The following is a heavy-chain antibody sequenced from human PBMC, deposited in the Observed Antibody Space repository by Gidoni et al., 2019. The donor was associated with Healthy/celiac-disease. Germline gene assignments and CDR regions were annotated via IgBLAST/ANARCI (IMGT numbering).Heavy chain of an antibody. Sequence: QVQLVQSGAEVKKPGSSVKVSCKASGGTFSSYAISWVRQAPGQGLEWMGGIIPIFGTANYAQKFQGRVTITADESTSTAYMELSSLRSEDTAVYYCARDESGNGWAIAAAFGGQYDYWGQGTLVTVSS. J-gene: IGHJ4*02. D-gene: IGHD6-13*01. CDR3: ARDESGNGWAIAAAFGGQYDY. V-gene: IGHV1-69*01. CDR1: GGTFSSYA. CDR2: IIPIFGTA.